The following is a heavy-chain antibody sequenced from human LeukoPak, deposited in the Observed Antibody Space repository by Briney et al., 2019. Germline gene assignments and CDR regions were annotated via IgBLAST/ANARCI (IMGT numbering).Heavy chain of an antibody. J-gene: IGHJ5*02. Sequence: SETLSLTCAVYGGSFSGYYWSWIRQPPGKGLEWIGEINHSGSTNYNPSLKSRVTISVDTSKNQFSPKLSSVTAADTAVYYCARRMYWGYMVRGLNWFDPWGQGTLVTVSS. D-gene: IGHD3-10*01. CDR3: ARRMYWGYMVRGLNWFDP. V-gene: IGHV4-34*01. CDR1: GGSFSGYY. CDR2: INHSGST.